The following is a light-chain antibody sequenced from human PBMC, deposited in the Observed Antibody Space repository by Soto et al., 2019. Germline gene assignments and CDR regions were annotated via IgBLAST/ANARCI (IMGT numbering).Light chain of an antibody. J-gene: IGKJ1*01. CDR1: QSVSGN. CDR3: QQYNHWPARS. CDR2: GAS. Sequence: EIVMTQSPATLSVSAGETATLFCRASQSVSGNVAWYQQKPGQAPRLLIYGASTRATGVPARFSGSGSGTELALTISSLQPGDFAVYFCQQYNHWPARSFGQGTKVEVK. V-gene: IGKV3-15*01.